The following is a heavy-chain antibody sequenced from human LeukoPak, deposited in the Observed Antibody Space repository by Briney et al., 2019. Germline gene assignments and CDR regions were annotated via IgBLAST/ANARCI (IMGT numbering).Heavy chain of an antibody. CDR3: ARQQAAYDILTGYYPYFDY. CDR1: GGSISSYY. V-gene: IGHV4-59*08. Sequence: SETLSLTCTVSGGSISSYYWSWIRQPPGKGLEWIGYIHYSGSTNYNPSLKSRVTISVDTSKNQFSLKLSSVTAADTAVYYCARQQAAYDILTGYYPYFDYWGQGTLVTVSS. J-gene: IGHJ4*02. CDR2: IHYSGST. D-gene: IGHD3-9*01.